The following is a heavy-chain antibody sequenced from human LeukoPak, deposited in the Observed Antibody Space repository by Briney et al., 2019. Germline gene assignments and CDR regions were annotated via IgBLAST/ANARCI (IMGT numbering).Heavy chain of an antibody. CDR1: GGSISSSNW. D-gene: IGHD2-15*01. Sequence: SEALSLTCAVSGGSISSSNWWSWVRQPPGQGLEWIGEIHHSGSTNYKPSLKSRVTISVDKSKNQFSLKLSSVTAADTAVYYCASRAATILDYWGQGTLVTVSS. J-gene: IGHJ4*02. V-gene: IGHV4-4*02. CDR3: ASRAATILDY. CDR2: IHHSGST.